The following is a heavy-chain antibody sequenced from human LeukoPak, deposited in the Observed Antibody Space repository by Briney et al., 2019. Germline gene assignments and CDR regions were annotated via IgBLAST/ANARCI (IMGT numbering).Heavy chain of an antibody. D-gene: IGHD4-17*01. Sequence: SETLSLTCTVSGGSISSSSYYWGWIRQPPGKGLEWIGSVYYSGSTYYNPSLKSRVTISVDTSKNQFSLKLSSVTAADTAVYYCARDSDDYGDYGRGDYWGQGTLVTVSS. CDR3: ARDSDDYGDYGRGDY. CDR2: VYYSGST. CDR1: GGSISSSSYY. J-gene: IGHJ4*02. V-gene: IGHV4-39*07.